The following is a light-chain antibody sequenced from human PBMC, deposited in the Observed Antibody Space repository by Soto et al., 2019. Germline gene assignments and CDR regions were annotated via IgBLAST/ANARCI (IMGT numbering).Light chain of an antibody. J-gene: IGKJ4*01. Sequence: IQLTQSPSSLSASVGDRVTITCRASQGISSYLSWYQQNPGKAPKLLIYAASTLPIGVPSRFSGSGSGTDFTLTISSLQPEDFATYYCQQLNSYPPTFGGGTKVEIK. V-gene: IGKV1-9*01. CDR3: QQLNSYPPT. CDR1: QGISSY. CDR2: AAS.